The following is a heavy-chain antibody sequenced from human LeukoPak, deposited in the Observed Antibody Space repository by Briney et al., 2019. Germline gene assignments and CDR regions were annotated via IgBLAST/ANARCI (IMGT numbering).Heavy chain of an antibody. V-gene: IGHV1-18*01. CDR3: ARNGTYGGDFYYFYMDV. CDR1: GYPFTTYG. J-gene: IGHJ6*03. Sequence: GASVKVSCKASGYPFTTYGITWIRQAPGQGLEWMGWISVYSGYSTYAQNLQGRVTMTTDTSTTTAYMELRSLRSDDTAVYYCARNGTYGGDFYYFYMDVWGKGTTVTVPS. CDR2: ISVYSGYS. D-gene: IGHD4-23*01.